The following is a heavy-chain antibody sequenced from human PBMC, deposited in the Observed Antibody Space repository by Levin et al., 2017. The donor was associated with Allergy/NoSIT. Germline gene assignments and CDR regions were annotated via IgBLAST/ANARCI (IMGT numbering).Heavy chain of an antibody. CDR3: ARNRIIVSGGNDYYYGMDV. D-gene: IGHD5/OR15-5a*01. Sequence: WHQRRPVNGLEWIGYINYRGVTKYNPSLKSRVTVSVDTSKNEFSLKVTSVTAADTAVYYCARNRIIVSGGNDYYYGMDVWGQGTTVTVSS. V-gene: IGHV4-59*01. J-gene: IGHJ6*02. CDR2: INYRGVT.